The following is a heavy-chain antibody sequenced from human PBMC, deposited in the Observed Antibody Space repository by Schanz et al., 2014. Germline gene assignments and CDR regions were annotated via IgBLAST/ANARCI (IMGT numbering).Heavy chain of an antibody. D-gene: IGHD2-21*01. Sequence: QVQLVQSGAEVKKPGASVKVSCTASGFNFNNYDINWVRQATGQGLEWMGWMNPKTGNTDHAQKFQGRVSMPWDASTSTAYFDLSRLRSEDTGVYYCTRALKGKVAIVGVIGARNYYYMDVWGKGTTVTVSS. J-gene: IGHJ6*03. CDR3: TRALKGKVAIVGVIGARNYYYMDV. V-gene: IGHV1-8*01. CDR1: GFNFNNYD. CDR2: MNPKTGNT.